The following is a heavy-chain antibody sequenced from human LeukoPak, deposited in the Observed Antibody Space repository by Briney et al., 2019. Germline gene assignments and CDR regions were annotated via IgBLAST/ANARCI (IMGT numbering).Heavy chain of an antibody. D-gene: IGHD1-26*01. CDR3: ARQIVGATSVWFDP. CDR2: IYYSGST. Sequence: SETLSLTCTASGGSISSSSYYWGWIRQPPGKGLEWIGSIYYSGSTYYNPSLKSRVTISVDTSKNQFSLKLSSVTAADTAVYYCARQIVGATSVWFDPWGQGTLVTVSS. V-gene: IGHV4-39*01. J-gene: IGHJ5*02. CDR1: GGSISSSSYY.